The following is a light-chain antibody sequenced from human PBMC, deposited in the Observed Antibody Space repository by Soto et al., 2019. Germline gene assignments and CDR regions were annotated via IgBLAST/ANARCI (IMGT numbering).Light chain of an antibody. Sequence: QSALTQPASVSGSPGQSITISCTGTSSDVGAYNYVSWYQQHPGKAPKLVIYDVSKRPSGSSNRFSGTKSGNTTALLISGLQAEDEEDDYCSSSTSSSRQVFGGGTKLTVL. CDR3: SSSTSSSRQV. CDR1: SSDVGAYNY. V-gene: IGLV2-14*01. J-gene: IGLJ2*01. CDR2: DVS.